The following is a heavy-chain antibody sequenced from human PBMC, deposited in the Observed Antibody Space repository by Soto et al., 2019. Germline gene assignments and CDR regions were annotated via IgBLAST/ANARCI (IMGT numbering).Heavy chain of an antibody. CDR2: INPGGGRT. CDR1: GYTFTSYY. Sequence: ASVKVSCKTSGYTFTSYYMHWVRQAPGQGLEWMGIINPGGGRTSYAEKLHGRVTMTRETSTSTVYMELSSLRAEDTAVYYCATPTPLRGAMITNINFDFWGQGTPVTVSS. CDR3: ATPTPLRGAMITNINFDF. V-gene: IGHV1-46*01. D-gene: IGHD3-10*01. J-gene: IGHJ4*02.